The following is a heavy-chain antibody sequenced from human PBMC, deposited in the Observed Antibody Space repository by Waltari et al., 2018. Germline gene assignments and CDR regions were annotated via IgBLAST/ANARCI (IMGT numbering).Heavy chain of an antibody. V-gene: IGHV1-2*02. Sequence: QVQLVQSGAEVKKPGASVKVSCKASGYTFTGYYMHWVRQAPGQGLEWMGWINPNSGGKNYAQKFQGRVTMTRETSISTAYMELSRLRSDDTAVYYCARDISGSYVFGYWGQGTLVTVSS. J-gene: IGHJ4*02. CDR1: GYTFTGYY. D-gene: IGHD1-26*01. CDR3: ARDISGSYVFGY. CDR2: INPNSGGK.